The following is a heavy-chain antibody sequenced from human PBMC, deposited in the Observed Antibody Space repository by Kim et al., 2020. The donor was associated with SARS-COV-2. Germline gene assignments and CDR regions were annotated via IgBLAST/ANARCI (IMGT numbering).Heavy chain of an antibody. CDR2: IYSGGST. J-gene: IGHJ3*02. CDR3: ASYTPGERAFDI. CDR1: GFTVSSNY. D-gene: IGHD1-1*01. V-gene: IGHV3-53*01. Sequence: GGSLRLSCAASGFTVSSNYMSWVRQAPGKGLEWVSVIYSGGSTYYADSVKGRFTISRDNSKNTLYLQMNSLRAEDTAVYYCASYTPGERAFDIWGQGTMVTVSS.